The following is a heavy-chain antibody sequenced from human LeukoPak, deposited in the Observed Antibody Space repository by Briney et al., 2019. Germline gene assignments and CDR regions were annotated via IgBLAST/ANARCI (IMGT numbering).Heavy chain of an antibody. CDR1: GYTFTGYY. J-gene: IGHJ3*02. CDR3: ARDRSGYFNDAFDI. Sequence: ASVKVSCKASGYTFTGYYMHWVRQAPGQGLERMGWINPNSGGTNYAQKFQGRVTMTRDTSISTAYMELSRLRSDDTAVYYCARDRSGYFNDAFDIWSQGTMVTVSS. D-gene: IGHD3-3*01. V-gene: IGHV1-2*02. CDR2: INPNSGGT.